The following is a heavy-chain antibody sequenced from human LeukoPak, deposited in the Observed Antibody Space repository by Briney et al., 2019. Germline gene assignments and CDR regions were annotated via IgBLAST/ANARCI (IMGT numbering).Heavy chain of an antibody. CDR3: ARDGAYWSSLWAFDI. D-gene: IGHD6-13*01. V-gene: IGHV1-46*01. J-gene: IGHJ3*02. CDR1: GYTFTRYY. Sequence: ASVKVSCKASGYTFTRYYMHWVRQAPGQGLEWMGIINPSGGSTSYAQKFQGRVTMTRDTSTSTVYMELSSLRSEDTAVYYCARDGAYWSSLWAFDIWWQGTMVTVSS. CDR2: INPSGGST.